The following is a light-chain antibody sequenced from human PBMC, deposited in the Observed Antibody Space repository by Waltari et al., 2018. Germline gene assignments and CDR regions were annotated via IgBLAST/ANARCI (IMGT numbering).Light chain of an antibody. J-gene: IGKJ2*03. CDR1: QGISSW. CDR3: QQYADGPYS. V-gene: IGKV1-5*03. CDR2: KAS. Sequence: DFQMTPTTSSLSASVGDRVTITCRTSQGISSWLAWYQQKPGKAPNLLIYKASSLHRGVPSRFSGSGSGTDFTLTISSLQPEDFATYYCQQYADGPYSFGQGTKVEIK.